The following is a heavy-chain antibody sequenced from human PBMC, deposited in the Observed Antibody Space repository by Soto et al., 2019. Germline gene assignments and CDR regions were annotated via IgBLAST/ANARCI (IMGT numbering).Heavy chain of an antibody. CDR3: ARELGFRRAHYGMDV. Sequence: PGRSLRLSCAVPELTFSSYGMPWVGQGPGKGLEWVAVIWYDGINKYYADSVKGRFTISRDNSKNTLYLQMNSLRAEDTAVYYCARELGFRRAHYGMDVWGQGTTVTGSS. D-gene: IGHD3-10*01. V-gene: IGHV3-33*01. CDR2: IWYDGINK. CDR1: ELTFSSYG. J-gene: IGHJ6*02.